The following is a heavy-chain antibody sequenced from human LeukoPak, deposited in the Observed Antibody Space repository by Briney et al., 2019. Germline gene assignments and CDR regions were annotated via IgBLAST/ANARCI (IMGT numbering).Heavy chain of an antibody. D-gene: IGHD2-2*02. CDR3: AKDVRRAEYCSATTCYTSSFDY. V-gene: IGHV3-23*01. Sequence: GGSLRLSCAASGFRFKNFGMTWVRQAPGKGLEWVSTISTSGGGAYYADSVKGRFTISRDNSKDTLSLQMNTLRAEDTAVYYCAKDVRRAEYCSATTCYTSSFDYWGQGTLVTVSS. J-gene: IGHJ4*02. CDR2: ISTSGGGA. CDR1: GFRFKNFG.